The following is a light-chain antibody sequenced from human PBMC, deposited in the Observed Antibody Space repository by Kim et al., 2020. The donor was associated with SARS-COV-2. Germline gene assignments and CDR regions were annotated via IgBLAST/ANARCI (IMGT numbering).Light chain of an antibody. Sequence: QRVTISCSGSSSNIGSNYVYWYQQLPGTAPKLLIYRNNQRPSGVPDRFSGSKSGTSASLAISGLRSEDEADYYCAAWDDSLSGGEVFGGGTQLTVL. CDR3: AAWDDSLSGGEV. CDR2: RNN. V-gene: IGLV1-47*01. J-gene: IGLJ2*01. CDR1: SSNIGSNY.